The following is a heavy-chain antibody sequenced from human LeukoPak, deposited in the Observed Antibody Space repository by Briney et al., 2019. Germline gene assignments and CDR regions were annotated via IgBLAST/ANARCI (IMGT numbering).Heavy chain of an antibody. J-gene: IGHJ4*02. Sequence: GGSLRLSCAASGFTFSGSALHWVGQASGKGLKWVGRIRSTANGYATAYAASVKGRFTISRDDSKNTAYLQMDSLKTEDTAVYYCTTPTTVADYWGQGTLVTVSS. V-gene: IGHV3-73*01. CDR2: IRSTANGYAT. CDR3: TTPTTVADY. D-gene: IGHD4-23*01. CDR1: GFTFSGSA.